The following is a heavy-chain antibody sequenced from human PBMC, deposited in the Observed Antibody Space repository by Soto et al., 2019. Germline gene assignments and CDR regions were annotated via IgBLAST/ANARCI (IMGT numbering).Heavy chain of an antibody. V-gene: IGHV4-31*03. CDR1: GGSISSGGYY. CDR3: ARLDTAMAAMGLDY. CDR2: IYYSGST. D-gene: IGHD5-18*01. J-gene: IGHJ4*02. Sequence: QVQLQESGPGLVKPSQTLSLTCTVSGGSISSGGYYWSWIRQHPGKGLEWIGYIYYSGSTYYNPSLKSRVTISVDTSKNQFSLKLGSMTAADTAVYYCARLDTAMAAMGLDYWGQGTLVTVSS.